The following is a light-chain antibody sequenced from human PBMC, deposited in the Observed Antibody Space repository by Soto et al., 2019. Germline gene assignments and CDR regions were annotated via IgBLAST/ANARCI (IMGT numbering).Light chain of an antibody. V-gene: IGLV1-40*01. Sequence: QSVLTQPPSVSGAPGQRVTISCTGSSSNIGAGYDVHWYQQLPGTAPKLLIYGNSNRPSGVPDRFSGSKSGTSASLAITGLQAEDEADCYCRPYASSLSGSVVFGGGTKVTVL. CDR2: GNS. CDR1: SSNIGAGYD. J-gene: IGLJ2*01. CDR3: RPYASSLSGSVV.